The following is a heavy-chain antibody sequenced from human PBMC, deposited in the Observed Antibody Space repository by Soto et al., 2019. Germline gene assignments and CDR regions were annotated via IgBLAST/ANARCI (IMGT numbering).Heavy chain of an antibody. D-gene: IGHD5-18*01. Sequence: QAQLVQSGAEVKKPGSSVKVSCTASGGTFGNHAISWVRQVPGQVLEWMGGIIPVLGVGDNAQKFQGRVTITADTSTNTAYMELSSLRSEDTAHFYCAREAGYSYGYVFDYWCQGTVVSVSS. CDR2: IIPVLGVG. CDR3: AREAGYSYGYVFDY. V-gene: IGHV1-69*09. J-gene: IGHJ4*02. CDR1: GGTFGNHA.